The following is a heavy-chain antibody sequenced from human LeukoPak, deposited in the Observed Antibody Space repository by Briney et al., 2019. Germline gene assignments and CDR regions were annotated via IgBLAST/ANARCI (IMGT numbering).Heavy chain of an antibody. Sequence: SETLSLTCAVSGYSISSGYYWGWIRQPPGKGLERFGSIFHIGSTYYNPSLKSRVNMSVDTSKNQISLKLSSVTAADTAVYYCARASGSYGSGSYYYYGMDVWGKGTTVTVSS. CDR3: ARASGSYGSGSYYYYGMDV. J-gene: IGHJ6*04. V-gene: IGHV4-38-2*01. CDR1: GYSISSGYY. CDR2: IFHIGST. D-gene: IGHD3-10*01.